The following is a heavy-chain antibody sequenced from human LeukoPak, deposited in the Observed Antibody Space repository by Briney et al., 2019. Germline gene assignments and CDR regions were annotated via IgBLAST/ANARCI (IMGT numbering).Heavy chain of an antibody. D-gene: IGHD5-18*01. V-gene: IGHV1-18*01. Sequence: ASVKVSCRSSGYTFTTYGITWVRQAPGQGLEGMGWISTYNGNTNYAQKLQGRVTMTTDTSTSTAYMELRSLRSDDTAMYYCARDRMDTGTYLDYWGQGTLVTVSS. J-gene: IGHJ4*02. CDR2: ISTYNGNT. CDR1: GYTFTTYG. CDR3: ARDRMDTGTYLDY.